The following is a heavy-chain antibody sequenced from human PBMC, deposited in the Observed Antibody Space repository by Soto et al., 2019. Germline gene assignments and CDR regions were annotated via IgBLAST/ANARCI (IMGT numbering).Heavy chain of an antibody. Sequence: PXETLSLTCAVSGSSISGGGFSWSWIRQPPGKGLEWIGYILHTGGTQYNPSLKSRVSMSVDKSKNQFSLHLTSVTAADTAVYYCARLQFGEGFDYWGQGALVTVSS. V-gene: IGHV4-30-2*01. CDR1: GSSISGGGFS. CDR3: ARLQFGEGFDY. CDR2: ILHTGGT. J-gene: IGHJ4*02. D-gene: IGHD3-10*01.